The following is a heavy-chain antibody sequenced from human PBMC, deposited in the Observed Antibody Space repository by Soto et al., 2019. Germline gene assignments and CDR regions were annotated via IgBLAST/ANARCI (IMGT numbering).Heavy chain of an antibody. Sequence: PSETLSLTCAVSGGSISSGGSSRSWIRQPPGKGLEWIGYIYHSGSTYYNPSLKSRVTISVDRSKNQFSLKLSSVTAADTAVYYCARAGDSSGPVALGYWGQGTLVTVSS. J-gene: IGHJ4*02. CDR3: ARAGDSSGPVALGY. CDR1: GGSISSGGSS. CDR2: IYHSGST. D-gene: IGHD6-19*01. V-gene: IGHV4-30-2*01.